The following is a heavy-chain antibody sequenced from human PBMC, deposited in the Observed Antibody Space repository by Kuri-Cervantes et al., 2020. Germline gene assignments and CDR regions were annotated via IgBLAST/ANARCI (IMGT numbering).Heavy chain of an antibody. D-gene: IGHD3-3*01. CDR3: ARLIPNYDFWSGYNWGAYYFDY. V-gene: IGHV6-1*01. CDR1: GDSVSSNSAA. Sequence: SCAISGDSVSSNSAAWNWIRQSPSRGLEWLGRTYYRSKWYNDYAVSVRSRITVNPDTSKNQSSLQLNSVTPEDTAVYYCARLIPNYDFWSGYNWGAYYFDYWGQGTLVTVSS. J-gene: IGHJ4*02. CDR2: TYYRSKWYN.